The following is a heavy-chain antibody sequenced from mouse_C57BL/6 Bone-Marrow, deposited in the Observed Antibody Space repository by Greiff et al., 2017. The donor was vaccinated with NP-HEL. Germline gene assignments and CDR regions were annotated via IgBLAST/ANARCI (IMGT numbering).Heavy chain of an antibody. J-gene: IGHJ2*01. CDR1: GYTFTDYE. CDR3: TRTYYGSSYVDY. Sequence: SGAELVRPGASVTLSCKASGYTFTDYEMHWVKQTPVHGLEWIGAIDPETGGTAYNQKFKGKAILTADKSSSTAYMELRSLTSEDSAVYYCTRTYYGSSYVDYWGQGTTLTVSS. D-gene: IGHD1-1*01. V-gene: IGHV1-15*01. CDR2: IDPETGGT.